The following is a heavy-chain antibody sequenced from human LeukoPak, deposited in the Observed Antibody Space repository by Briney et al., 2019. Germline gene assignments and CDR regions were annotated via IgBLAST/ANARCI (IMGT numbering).Heavy chain of an antibody. CDR2: IIPNFGTA. CDR3: ASTDYDILTGYPHYYYGMDV. D-gene: IGHD3-9*01. V-gene: IGHV1-69*01. Sequence: ASVKVSCKASGGTFSSYAISWVRQAPGQGLEWMGGIIPNFGTANYAQKFQGRVTITADESTSTAYMELSSLRSEDTAVYYCASTDYDILTGYPHYYYGMDVWGKGTTVTVSS. J-gene: IGHJ6*04. CDR1: GGTFSSYA.